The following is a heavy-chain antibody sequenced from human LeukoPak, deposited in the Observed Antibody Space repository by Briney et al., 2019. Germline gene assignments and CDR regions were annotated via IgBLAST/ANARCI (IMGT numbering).Heavy chain of an antibody. Sequence: PSETLSLTCAVYGGSFSGYYWSWIRQPPGKGLEWIGEINHSGSTNYNPSLKSRVTISVDTSKNQFSLKLSSVTAADTAVYYCARVLPRRKCTNGVCYGGGWFGPWGQGTLVTVSS. V-gene: IGHV4-34*01. CDR1: GGSFSGYY. CDR2: INHSGST. J-gene: IGHJ5*02. D-gene: IGHD2-8*01. CDR3: ARVLPRRKCTNGVCYGGGWFGP.